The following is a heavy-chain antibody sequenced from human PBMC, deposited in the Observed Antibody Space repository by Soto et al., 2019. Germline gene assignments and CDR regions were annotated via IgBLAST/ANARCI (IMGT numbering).Heavy chain of an antibody. D-gene: IGHD2-2*02. CDR1: GFTFSSYA. V-gene: IGHV3-64*01. CDR2: ISSNGGST. Sequence: GGSLRLSCAASGFTFSSYAMHWVRQAPGKGLEYVSAISSNGGSTYYANSVKGRFTISRDNSKNTLYLQMGSLRAEDMAVYYCARSYIGRTDIVVVPAVIPEDYYGMDVWGQGTTVTVSS. CDR3: ARSYIGRTDIVVVPAVIPEDYYGMDV. J-gene: IGHJ6*02.